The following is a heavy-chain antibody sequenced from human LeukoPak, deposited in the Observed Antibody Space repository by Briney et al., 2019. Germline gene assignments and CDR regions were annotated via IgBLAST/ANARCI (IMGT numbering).Heavy chain of an antibody. D-gene: IGHD5-24*01. Sequence: PSETLSLTCTVSGGSISSYYWSWIRQPPGKGLEWIGEINHSGSTSYNPSLRSRVTISADTSKNQFSLRLSSVTAADTAVYYCARLQYHSYYYYGMDVWGQGTTVTVSS. CDR3: ARLQYHSYYYYGMDV. CDR2: INHSGST. CDR1: GGSISSYY. J-gene: IGHJ6*02. V-gene: IGHV4-34*01.